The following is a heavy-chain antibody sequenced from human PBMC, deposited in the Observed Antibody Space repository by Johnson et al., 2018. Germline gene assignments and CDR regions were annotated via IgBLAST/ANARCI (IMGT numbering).Heavy chain of an antibody. CDR2: ISYDGSNK. Sequence: QVQLVQSGGGVVQPGRSLRLSCAASGFTFSSYAMHWVRQAPGKGLEWVAVISYDGSNKYYADSVKGRFTISRDNSKNTLYLQVNSLRAEDTAGYYCAREGREGYGMDVWGQGTTVTVSS. V-gene: IGHV3-30-3*01. D-gene: IGHD2-15*01. CDR3: AREGREGYGMDV. J-gene: IGHJ6*02. CDR1: GFTFSSYA.